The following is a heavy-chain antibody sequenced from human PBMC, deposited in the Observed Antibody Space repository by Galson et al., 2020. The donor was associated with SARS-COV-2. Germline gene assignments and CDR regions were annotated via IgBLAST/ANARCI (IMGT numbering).Heavy chain of an antibody. D-gene: IGHD3-22*01. CDR1: GYTFTGYY. CDR3: ARPLLSYYYDSSQDAFDI. V-gene: IGHV1-2*02. CDR2: INPNSGGT. J-gene: IGHJ3*02. Sequence: GESLKISCKASGYTFTGYYMHWVRQAPGQGLEWMGWINPNSGGTNYAQKFQGRVTMTRDTSISTAYMELSRLRSDDTAVYYCARPLLSYYYDSSQDAFDIWGQGTMVTVSS.